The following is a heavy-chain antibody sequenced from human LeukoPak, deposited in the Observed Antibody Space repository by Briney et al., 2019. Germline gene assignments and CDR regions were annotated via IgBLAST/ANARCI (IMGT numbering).Heavy chain of an antibody. CDR3: AREGDYYDSSGPDY. Sequence: GGSLRLSCAASGFTFSSYSMNWVRQAPGKGLEWVSSISSSSSYIYYADSVKGRFTTSRDNAKNSLYLQMNSLRAEDTAVYYCAREGDYYDSSGPDYWGQGTLVTVSS. V-gene: IGHV3-21*01. J-gene: IGHJ4*02. CDR2: ISSSSSYI. CDR1: GFTFSSYS. D-gene: IGHD3-22*01.